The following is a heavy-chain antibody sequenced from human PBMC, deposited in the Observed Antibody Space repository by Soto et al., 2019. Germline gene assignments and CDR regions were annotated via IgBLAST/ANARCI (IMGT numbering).Heavy chain of an antibody. V-gene: IGHV1-69*01. CDR1: GGTFSSYA. D-gene: IGHD5-18*01. Sequence: QVQLVQSGAEVKKPGSSVKVSCKASGGTFSSYAISWVRQAPGQGLEWMGGIIPIFGTANYAQKFQGRVTITADESTSTAYMELSSLRSADTAVYYCARGMVTGYSLIQYSYYGMDVWGQGTTVTVSS. J-gene: IGHJ6*02. CDR2: IIPIFGTA. CDR3: ARGMVTGYSLIQYSYYGMDV.